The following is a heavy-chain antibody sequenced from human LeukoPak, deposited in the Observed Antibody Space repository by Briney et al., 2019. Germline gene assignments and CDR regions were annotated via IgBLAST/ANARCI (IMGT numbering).Heavy chain of an antibody. CDR3: ARDSYYYGSGSPAMDV. V-gene: IGHV4-59*01. CDR1: GGSISSYY. Sequence: PSETLSLTCTVSGGSISSYYWSWIRQPPGKGLEWIGNIYYSGSTNYNPSLKSRVTISVDTSKNQFSLKLSSVTAADTAVYYCARDSYYYGSGSPAMDVWGKGTTVTISS. D-gene: IGHD3-10*01. J-gene: IGHJ6*03. CDR2: IYYSGST.